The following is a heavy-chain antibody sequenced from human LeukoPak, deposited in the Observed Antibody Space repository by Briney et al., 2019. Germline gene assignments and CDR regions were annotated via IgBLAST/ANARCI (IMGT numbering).Heavy chain of an antibody. V-gene: IGHV3-74*01. CDR3: ARFAYDSGSLS. CDR2: ISSDGTTT. D-gene: IGHD3-10*01. J-gene: IGHJ5*02. CDR1: AFTFSRYW. Sequence: GGSLRLSCAASAFTFSRYWMHWVRQTPGEGLVWVWRISSDGTTTTYAGSVKGRFTISRDNARNTLYLQMNSLRAEDTAVYYCARFAYDSGSLSWGQGALVTVSS.